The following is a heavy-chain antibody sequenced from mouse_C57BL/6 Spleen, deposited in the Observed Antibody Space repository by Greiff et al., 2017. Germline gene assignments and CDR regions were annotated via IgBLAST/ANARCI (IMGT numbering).Heavy chain of an antibody. V-gene: IGHV1-64*01. J-gene: IGHJ2*01. Sequence: QVQLQQPGAELVKPGASVKLSCKASGYTFTSYWMHWVKQRPGQGLEWIGMIHPNSGSTNYNEKFKSKATLTVDKSSSTAYMQLSSLTSEDSAVYYCAREGALAGTRFDYWGQGTTLTVSS. CDR1: GYTFTSYW. D-gene: IGHD4-1*01. CDR2: IHPNSGST. CDR3: AREGALAGTRFDY.